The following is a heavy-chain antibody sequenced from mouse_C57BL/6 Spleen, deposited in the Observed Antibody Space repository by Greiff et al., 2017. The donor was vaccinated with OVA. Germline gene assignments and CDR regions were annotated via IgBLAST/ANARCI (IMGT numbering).Heavy chain of an antibody. CDR2: IYPGDGDT. V-gene: IGHV1-80*01. D-gene: IGHD1-1*01. Sequence: QVQLKESGAELVKPGASVKISCKASGYAFSSYWMNWVKQRPGKGLEWIGQIYPGDGDTNYNGKFKGKATLTADKSSSTAYMQHSSLTSEDSAVYFCAREDTTVVEKNAMDYWGQGTSVTVSS. CDR3: AREDTTVVEKNAMDY. J-gene: IGHJ4*01. CDR1: GYAFSSYW.